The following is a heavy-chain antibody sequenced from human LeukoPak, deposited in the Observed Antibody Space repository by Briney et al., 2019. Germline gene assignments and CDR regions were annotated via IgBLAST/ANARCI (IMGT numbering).Heavy chain of an antibody. CDR1: GFTFSSYA. V-gene: IGHV3-23*01. J-gene: IGHJ4*02. CDR2: IIGTSGTT. Sequence: PGGSLRLSCADSGFTFSSYAMTWVRQAPGKGLEWVSTIIGTSGTTYYADSVKGRFTISRDNSKNTLYLQMNSLRADDTAVYYCAKRGIVGTNPFYFDYWGQGALVTVSS. D-gene: IGHD1-26*01. CDR3: AKRGIVGTNPFYFDY.